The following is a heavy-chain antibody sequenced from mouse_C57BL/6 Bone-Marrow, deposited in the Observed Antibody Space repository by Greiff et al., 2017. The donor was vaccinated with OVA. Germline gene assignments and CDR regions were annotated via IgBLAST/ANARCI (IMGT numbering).Heavy chain of an antibody. V-gene: IGHV14-4*01. CDR1: GFNIKDDY. CDR3: TTGAAQATVYAMDY. CDR2: IDPENGDT. D-gene: IGHD3-2*02. Sequence: EVQLQQSGAELVRPGASVKLSCTASGFNIKDDYMHWVKQRPEQGLEWIGWIDPENGDTEYDSKFQGKATITADTSSNTAYMQLSSLTSEDTAVYYGTTGAAQATVYAMDYWGQGTAVTVSS. J-gene: IGHJ4*01.